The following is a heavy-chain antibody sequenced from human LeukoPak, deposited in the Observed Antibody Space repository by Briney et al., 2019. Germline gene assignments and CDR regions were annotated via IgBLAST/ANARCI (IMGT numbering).Heavy chain of an antibody. D-gene: IGHD5-18*01. CDR2: IYYSGNT. Sequence: SETLSLTCTVSSGSISSSGYYWGWVRQPPGKGLEWIATIYYSGNTYYNPSLKSRVTISVDTSKNQFSLKLSSVTAADTAVYYCARDRGGYTYSHDYWGQGTLVTVSS. V-gene: IGHV4-39*07. CDR1: SGSISSSGYY. CDR3: ARDRGGYTYSHDY. J-gene: IGHJ4*02.